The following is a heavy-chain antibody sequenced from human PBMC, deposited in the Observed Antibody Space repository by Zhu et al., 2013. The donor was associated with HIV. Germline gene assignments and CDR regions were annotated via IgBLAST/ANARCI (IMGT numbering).Heavy chain of an antibody. Sequence: QVQLVQSGAEVKKPGSSVKVSCKASGGTFSTYGISWVRQAPAQGPEWMGVIIPIFATTDYAQKFQGRVTITADKSTSTAYMRLSSLRYEDTAVYYCARGRVALRGPFDYWGQGTLVTVSS. V-gene: IGHV1-69*06. J-gene: IGHJ4*02. CDR2: IIPIFATT. CDR3: ARGRVALRGPFDY. D-gene: IGHD2-15*01. CDR1: GGTFSTYG.